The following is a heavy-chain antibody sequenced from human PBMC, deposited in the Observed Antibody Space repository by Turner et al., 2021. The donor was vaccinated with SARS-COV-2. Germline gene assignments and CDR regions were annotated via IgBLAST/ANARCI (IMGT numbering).Heavy chain of an antibody. CDR3: ARAQRGSYYYGMDV. Sequence: HAQLEESGGGVVQPGRSLRLSCAAYGFTFNIFAIHWVRQAPGKGLEWVAVISYDGINKYYADSVKGRFTISRDNSKNTLYLQMNSLRPEDTAVYYCARAQRGSYYYGMDVWGQGTTVTVSS. CDR1: GFTFNIFA. CDR2: ISYDGINK. D-gene: IGHD2-2*01. V-gene: IGHV3-30*04. J-gene: IGHJ6*02.